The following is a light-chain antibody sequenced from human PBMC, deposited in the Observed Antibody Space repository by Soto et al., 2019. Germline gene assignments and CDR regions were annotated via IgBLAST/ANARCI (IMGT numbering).Light chain of an antibody. CDR2: GAS. CDR1: QSVSNNY. J-gene: IGKJ1*01. Sequence: EIVLTQSPGTLSLSPGERATLSCRASQSVSNNYLAWYQQKPGQAPRLLIYGASTRASGVPARFSGSGSGTEFTLTISSLQPDDFATYYCQQYYSYSTFGQGTKVDIK. V-gene: IGKV3-20*01. CDR3: QQYYSYST.